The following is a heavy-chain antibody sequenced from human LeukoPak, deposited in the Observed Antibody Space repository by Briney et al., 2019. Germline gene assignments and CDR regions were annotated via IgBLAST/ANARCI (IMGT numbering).Heavy chain of an antibody. V-gene: IGHV3-15*01. CDR1: GFTFSDAY. D-gene: IGHD6-6*01. CDR2: IKSKNDGGTA. CDR3: TTDRGITARPVFDY. J-gene: IGHJ4*02. Sequence: PGGSLRLSCAASGFTFSDAYLSWVRQAPGKGLECVGRIKSKNDGGTADYAAPVKGRVTISRDDSKNTLYLQMNSLKTEDTAVYYCTTDRGITARPVFDYWGQGTLVTVSS.